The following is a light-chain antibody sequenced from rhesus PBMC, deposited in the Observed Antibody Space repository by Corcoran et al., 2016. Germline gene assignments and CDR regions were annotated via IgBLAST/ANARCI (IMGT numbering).Light chain of an antibody. CDR2: DAS. J-gene: IGKJ2*01. CDR3: QQYNDWNS. CDR1: QSVGSN. V-gene: IGKV3-42*02. Sequence: ETVVTQSPATLSLSPGERATLSCRASQSVGSNLAWYQQKPGQAPKLFIFDASSRATGIPDRCSGGGSGTEFPLTISSLEPEDVGVYYCQQYNDWNSFGQGTKVEIK.